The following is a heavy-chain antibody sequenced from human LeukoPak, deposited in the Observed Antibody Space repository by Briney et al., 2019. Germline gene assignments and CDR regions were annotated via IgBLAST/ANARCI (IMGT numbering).Heavy chain of an antibody. V-gene: IGHV3-21*04. Sequence: PGGSLRLSCAASGFTFSSYSMNWVRQAPGEGLEWVSSITTSSSYRYYADSVKGRFTISRDNSKNTLYLQMNSLRAEDTAVYYCAKDEGDSGYSGYDSRPSFDYWGQGTLVTVSS. CDR1: GFTFSSYS. CDR2: ITTSSSYR. D-gene: IGHD5-12*01. J-gene: IGHJ4*02. CDR3: AKDEGDSGYSGYDSRPSFDY.